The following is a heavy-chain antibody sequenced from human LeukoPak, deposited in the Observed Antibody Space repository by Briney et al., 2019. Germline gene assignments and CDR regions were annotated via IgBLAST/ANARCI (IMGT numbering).Heavy chain of an antibody. Sequence: ASVKVSCKASGYTFTGYYVHWVRQAPGQGLEWMGWINPNSGGTNYAQKFQGRVTMTRDTSISTAYMELSRLRSDDTAVYYCARDGVSIAVAGILYWGQGTLVTVSS. CDR2: INPNSGGT. CDR1: GYTFTGYY. V-gene: IGHV1-2*02. CDR3: ARDGVSIAVAGILY. J-gene: IGHJ4*02. D-gene: IGHD6-19*01.